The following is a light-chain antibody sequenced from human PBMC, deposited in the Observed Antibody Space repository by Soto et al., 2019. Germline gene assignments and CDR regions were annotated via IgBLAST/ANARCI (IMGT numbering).Light chain of an antibody. V-gene: IGKV3-20*01. CDR1: QSVNNNY. Sequence: EIVLTQSPGTLALSPGERATLSCRASQSVNNNYLTWYQQKRGQAPRLLIHGASSRATGIPDRFSGSGSGTDFTLTISRLEPEDFEVYYCQQYGSSPFTFGPGNRVGIK. J-gene: IGKJ3*01. CDR3: QQYGSSPFT. CDR2: GAS.